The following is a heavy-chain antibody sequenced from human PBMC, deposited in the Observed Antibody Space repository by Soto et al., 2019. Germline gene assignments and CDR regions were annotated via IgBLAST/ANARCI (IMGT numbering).Heavy chain of an antibody. D-gene: IGHD3-10*01. J-gene: IGHJ5*02. CDR1: GFTFNTYA. CDR2: ISSNGDST. V-gene: IGHV3-64D*06. Sequence: PGGSLRLSCVASGFTFNTYAMHWVRQAPGKGLEYVSSISSNGDSTYYADSVKGRFIISRDYSKNMVYLQMSSLRLEDTALYYCVKGSGSGSMYNWFDPWGQGTLVTVSS. CDR3: VKGSGSGSMYNWFDP.